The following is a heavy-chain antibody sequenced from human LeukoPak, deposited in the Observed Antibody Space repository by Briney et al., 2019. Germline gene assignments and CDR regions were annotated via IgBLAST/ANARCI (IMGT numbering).Heavy chain of an antibody. J-gene: IGHJ6*03. CDR2: IYYSGST. Sequence: SETLSPTCTVSGGSISSYYWSWIRQPPGKGLEWIGYIYYSGSTNYNPSPKSRVTISVDTSKNQFSLKLSSVTAADTAVYYCARDRRRGWYEYYYMDVWGKGTTVTVSS. V-gene: IGHV4-59*01. CDR3: ARDRRRGWYEYYYMDV. CDR1: GGSISSYY. D-gene: IGHD6-19*01.